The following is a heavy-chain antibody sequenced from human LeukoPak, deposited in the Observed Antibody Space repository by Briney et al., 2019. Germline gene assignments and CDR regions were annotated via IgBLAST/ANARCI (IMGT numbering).Heavy chain of an antibody. CDR2: INPSGGST. CDR1: GYTFTSYY. CDR3: AREDCSSTSCYGGDWFDP. Sequence: ASVTVSCTASGYTFTSYYTHWVRQAPGQGLEWMGIINPSGGSTSYAQKFQGRVTMTRDTSTSTVYMELSSLRSEDTAVYYCAREDCSSTSCYGGDWFDPWGQGTLVTVSS. J-gene: IGHJ5*02. V-gene: IGHV1-46*01. D-gene: IGHD2-2*01.